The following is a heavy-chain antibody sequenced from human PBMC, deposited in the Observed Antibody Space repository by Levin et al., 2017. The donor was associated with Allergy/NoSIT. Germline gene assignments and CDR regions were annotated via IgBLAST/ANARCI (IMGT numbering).Heavy chain of an antibody. J-gene: IGHJ4*02. CDR3: AKEHCAGSCYEDYIDC. V-gene: IGHV3-30*18. Sequence: HPGGSLRLSCAASGFTFSSHGMHWVRQAPGKGLEWVAVTSYDGSSKYYADSVKGRFTISRDNSKNTLYLQMNSLRTEDTAVYYCAKEHCAGSCYEDYIDCWGQGTLVTVSS. CDR2: TSYDGSSK. D-gene: IGHD2-15*01. CDR1: GFTFSSHG.